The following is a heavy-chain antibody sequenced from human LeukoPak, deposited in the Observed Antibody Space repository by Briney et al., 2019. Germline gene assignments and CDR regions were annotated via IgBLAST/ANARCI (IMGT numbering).Heavy chain of an antibody. J-gene: IGHJ4*02. CDR2: ISSDSSTI. CDR1: GFTFNSYN. CDR3: ARDEDAF. V-gene: IGHV3-48*02. Sequence: PWGSLRLSCAASGFTFNSYNMNWVRQAPGKGLEWVSYISSDSSTIFYADSVKGRFTISRDNVKNSLFLQLNSLRDEDTAMYYCARDEDAFGGQGTLVTVSS.